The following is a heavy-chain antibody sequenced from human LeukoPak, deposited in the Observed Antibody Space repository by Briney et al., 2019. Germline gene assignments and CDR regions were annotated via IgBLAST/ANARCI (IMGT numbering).Heavy chain of an antibody. CDR1: GYSFTSYW. D-gene: IGHD3-10*01. Sequence: GESLKISCKGSGYSFTSYWIGWVRQMPGKGLEWMGIIYPGDSDTRYSPSFQGQVTISADKSISTAYLQWSSLKASDTAMYYCARRPGLLRFSDSPNYAFDIWGQGTMVTVSS. CDR2: IYPGDSDT. V-gene: IGHV5-51*01. J-gene: IGHJ3*02. CDR3: ARRPGLLRFSDSPNYAFDI.